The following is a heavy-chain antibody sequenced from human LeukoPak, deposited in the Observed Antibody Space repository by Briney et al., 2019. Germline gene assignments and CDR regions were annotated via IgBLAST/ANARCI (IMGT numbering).Heavy chain of an antibody. CDR3: ARAIFGVVITDDAFDI. V-gene: IGHV3-48*01. Sequence: GGSLRLSCAASGFTFSSYSMNWVRQAPGKGLEWVSYISSSSSTIYYADSAKGRFTISRENAKNPLYLQMNSLRAGDTAVYYCARAIFGVVITDDAFDIWGQGTMVTVSS. CDR2: ISSSSSTI. CDR1: GFTFSSYS. J-gene: IGHJ3*02. D-gene: IGHD3-3*01.